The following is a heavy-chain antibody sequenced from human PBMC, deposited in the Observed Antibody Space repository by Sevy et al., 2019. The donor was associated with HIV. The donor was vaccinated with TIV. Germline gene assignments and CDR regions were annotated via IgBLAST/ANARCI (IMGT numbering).Heavy chain of an antibody. CDR2: IGTVGNT. CDR3: ARGTWNDRAFDF. CDR1: GFTLSSYD. Sequence: GGSLRLSCAASGFTLSSYDMHWVRQSTGKGLEWVSAIGTVGNTFYADSVRGRVIISRENAKSSLYLQMNSLRGGDTAVYYCARGTWNDRAFDFWGQGTLVTVSS. J-gene: IGHJ4*02. V-gene: IGHV3-13*01. D-gene: IGHD1-1*01.